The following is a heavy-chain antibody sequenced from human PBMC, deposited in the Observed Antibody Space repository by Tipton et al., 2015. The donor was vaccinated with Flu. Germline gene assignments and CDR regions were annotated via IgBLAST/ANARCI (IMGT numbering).Heavy chain of an antibody. CDR3: AKDFCVDYCYFDS. J-gene: IGHJ4*02. Sequence: SLRLSCAASGFTFGDYALHWVRQAPGKGLEWVSGIGWNGDIIGYADSVRGRFTISRDNAKNSVYLQMNSLRPEDMAFYYCAKDFCVDYCYFDSWGQGTLVSVSS. D-gene: IGHD4/OR15-4a*01. CDR1: GFTFGDYA. V-gene: IGHV3-9*03. CDR2: IGWNGDII.